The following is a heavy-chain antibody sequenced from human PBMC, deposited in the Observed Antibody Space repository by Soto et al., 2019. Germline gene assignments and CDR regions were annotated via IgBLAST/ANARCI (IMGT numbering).Heavy chain of an antibody. Sequence: ASVNVSCKASGYTLTGYYMHCVRQAPGQGIEWMGWINPTSGARNYAQKFQGWVNMTRHTSISTAYMELIRLRSDETAVSYCARSVQKSCEYWGQRNLVIVSS. V-gene: IGHV1-2*04. CDR1: GYTLTGYY. D-gene: IGHD1-1*01. CDR2: INPTSGAR. J-gene: IGHJ4*02. CDR3: ARSVQKSCEY.